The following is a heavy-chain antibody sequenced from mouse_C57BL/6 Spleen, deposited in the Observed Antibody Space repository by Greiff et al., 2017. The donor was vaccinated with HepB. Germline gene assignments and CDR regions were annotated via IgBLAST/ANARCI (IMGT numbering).Heavy chain of an antibody. V-gene: IGHV1-42*01. J-gene: IGHJ2*01. Sequence: EVQLQESGPELVKPGASVKISCKASGYSFTGYYMNWVKQSPEKSLEWIGEINPSTGGTTYNQKFKAKATLTVNKSSSTAYMQLKSLTSEDYAVYYCARLGKSSPFGYWGQGTTLTVSS. CDR3: ARLGKSSPFGY. CDR2: INPSTGGT. CDR1: GYSFTGYY.